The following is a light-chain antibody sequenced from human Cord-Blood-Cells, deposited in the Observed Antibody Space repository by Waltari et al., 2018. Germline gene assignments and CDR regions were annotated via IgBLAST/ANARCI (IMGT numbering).Light chain of an antibody. CDR3: QQYYSTPPT. CDR1: QSVLYSSNNKNY. J-gene: IGKJ1*01. V-gene: IGKV4-1*01. Sequence: DIVMTQSPDFLAVSLGERATINCKSSQSVLYSSNNKNYLAWYQQKPGQPPKLLIYWASTRESGVPDRCSGSGSGTDFTLTISSLQAEDVAVYYCQQYYSTPPTFGQGTKVEIK. CDR2: WAS.